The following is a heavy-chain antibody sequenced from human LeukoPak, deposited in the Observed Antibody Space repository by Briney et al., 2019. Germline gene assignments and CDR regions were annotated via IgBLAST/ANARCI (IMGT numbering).Heavy chain of an antibody. CDR3: ARRVITGNEGRGNFDY. CDR2: IYYSGST. CDR1: GDSISSDTYN. V-gene: IGHV4-39*01. D-gene: IGHD1-20*01. Sequence: PSETLSLTCTVSGDSISSDTYNWAWIRQPPGKGLEWIGSIYYSGSTYYIPSLRSRLIISVDPSKNQFSLKLSSVTAADTAVYYCARRVITGNEGRGNFDYWGQGTLVTVSS. J-gene: IGHJ4*02.